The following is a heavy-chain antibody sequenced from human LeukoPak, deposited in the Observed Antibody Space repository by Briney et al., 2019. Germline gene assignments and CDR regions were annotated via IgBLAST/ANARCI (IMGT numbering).Heavy chain of an antibody. V-gene: IGHV4-34*01. CDR3: ARQLRRGFDY. Sequence: SETLSLTCAVYGGSLSGYYWSWIRQPPGKGLEWIGEINHSGSTNYNPSLKSRVTISVDTSKNQFSLRLSSVTAADTAVYYCARQLRRGFDYWGQGTLVTVSS. CDR1: GGSLSGYY. D-gene: IGHD2-21*01. CDR2: INHSGST. J-gene: IGHJ4*02.